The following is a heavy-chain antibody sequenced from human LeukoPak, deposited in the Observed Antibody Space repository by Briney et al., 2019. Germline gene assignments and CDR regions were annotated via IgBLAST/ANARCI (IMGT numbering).Heavy chain of an antibody. CDR2: INTNTGNP. D-gene: IGHD3-22*01. Sequence: ASVKVSCKASGYTFTTYSMNWVRQAPGQGLEWIGWINTNTGNPTYAQGFTGRFVFSLDTSVSTAYLQISSLKAEDTAVYYCARGLIGIPFASYYWGQGTLVTVSS. J-gene: IGHJ4*02. CDR3: ARGLIGIPFASYY. CDR1: GYTFTTYS. V-gene: IGHV7-4-1*02.